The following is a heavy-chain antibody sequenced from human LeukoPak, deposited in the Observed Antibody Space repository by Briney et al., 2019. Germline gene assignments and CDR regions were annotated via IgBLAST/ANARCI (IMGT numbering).Heavy chain of an antibody. CDR1: RYTFTSYY. CDR2: INPSGGST. V-gene: IGHV1-46*01. J-gene: IGHJ4*02. Sequence: ASLKVSSKASRYTFTSYYMHCVRHAPEQRLEWMAIINPSGGSTRYAQKCQGRVTMTRDTSTSTVYMELSSLRSEDTAVYYCAEGGIAGFDYWGQGTLVTVSS. D-gene: IGHD6-13*01. CDR3: AEGGIAGFDY.